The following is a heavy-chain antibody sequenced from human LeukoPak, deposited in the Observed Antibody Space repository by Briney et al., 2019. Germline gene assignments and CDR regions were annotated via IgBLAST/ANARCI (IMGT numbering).Heavy chain of an antibody. V-gene: IGHV4-39*07. CDR2: ICYSGST. D-gene: IGHD3-22*01. J-gene: IGHJ5*02. CDR1: GGSISSSSYY. Sequence: PSETLSLTCTVSGGSISSSSYYWGWIRQPPGKGLEWIGSICYSGSTYYNPSLKSRVTISVDTSKNQFSLKLSSVTAADTAVYYCARGGNYYDSSGQAFDPWGQGTLVTVSS. CDR3: ARGGNYYDSSGQAFDP.